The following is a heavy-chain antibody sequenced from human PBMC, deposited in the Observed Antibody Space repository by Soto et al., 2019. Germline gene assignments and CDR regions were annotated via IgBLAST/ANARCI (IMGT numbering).Heavy chain of an antibody. J-gene: IGHJ4*02. CDR2: VYNSEST. V-gene: IGHV4-59*02. Sequence: KPSETLSLTCSVSGGSVSSYYWTWIRQPPGKGLEYIGYVYNSESTNYNPSLKSRVAISADTSRNQFSLKLNFVTAADTAVYYCARGTPVTRKGYYFDYWDKGALVTVSS. D-gene: IGHD4-17*01. CDR3: ARGTPVTRKGYYFDY. CDR1: GGSVSSYY.